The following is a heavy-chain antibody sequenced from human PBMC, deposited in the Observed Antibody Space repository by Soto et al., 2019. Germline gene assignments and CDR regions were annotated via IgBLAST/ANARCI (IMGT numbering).Heavy chain of an antibody. CDR3: AREKGDGYSAYYYYGMDV. J-gene: IGHJ6*02. CDR1: GFTFSSYA. Sequence: QVQLVESGGGVVQPGRSLRLSCAASGFTFSSYAMHWVRQAPGKGLEWVAVISYDGSNKYYADSVKGRFTISRDNSKNTLYLQMNSLRAEDTAVYYWAREKGDGYSAYYYYGMDVWGQGTTVTVSS. D-gene: IGHD4-4*01. CDR2: ISYDGSNK. V-gene: IGHV3-30-3*01.